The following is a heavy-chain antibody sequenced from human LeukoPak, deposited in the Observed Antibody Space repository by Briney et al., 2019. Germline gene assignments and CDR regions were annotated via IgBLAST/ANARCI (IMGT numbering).Heavy chain of an antibody. D-gene: IGHD4-11*01. Sequence: MPSETLSLTCTVSGGSISSYYWSWIRQPPGKGLEWIGYIYYSGDTNYNPSLKSRVTISIDTSKNQFYLKLSSVTAADTAVYYCARHRGLYSDYYFDYWGQGTLVTVSS. CDR3: ARHRGLYSDYYFDY. V-gene: IGHV4-59*08. J-gene: IGHJ4*02. CDR1: GGSISSYY. CDR2: IYYSGDT.